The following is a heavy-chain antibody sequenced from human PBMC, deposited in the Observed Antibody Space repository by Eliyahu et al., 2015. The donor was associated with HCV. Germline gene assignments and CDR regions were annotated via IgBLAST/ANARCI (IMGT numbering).Heavy chain of an antibody. CDR3: AKNQRYGDEFSFRF. CDR1: GDSMSDYY. V-gene: IGHV4-4*07. D-gene: IGHD4-17*01. CDR2: VYSSGNT. J-gene: IGHJ4*02. Sequence: QVQLQESGPGLVKPSETLSXTXTVSGDSMSDYYWSWIRQPAGKGLEWIGRVYSSGNTNYNPSLKSRVTMSVDTSKSQFSLRLTSVTAADTGLYFCAKNQRYGDEFSFRFWGQGALVTVSS.